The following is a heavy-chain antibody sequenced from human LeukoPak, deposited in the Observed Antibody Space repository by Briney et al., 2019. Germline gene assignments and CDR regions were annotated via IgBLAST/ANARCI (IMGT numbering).Heavy chain of an antibody. V-gene: IGHV4-4*07. CDR2: IYTSGST. Sequence: SETPSLTCTVSGGSISSYYRSWIRQPAGRGLEWIGRIYTSGSTNYNPSLKSRVTMSVDTSKNQFSLKLSSVTAADTAVYYCARDRGNYDAFDIWGQGTMVTVSS. J-gene: IGHJ3*02. D-gene: IGHD3-10*01. CDR1: GGSISSYY. CDR3: ARDRGNYDAFDI.